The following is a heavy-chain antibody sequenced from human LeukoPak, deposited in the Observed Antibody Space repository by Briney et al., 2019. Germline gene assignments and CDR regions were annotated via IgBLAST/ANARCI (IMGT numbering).Heavy chain of an antibody. CDR1: GFTFSSYG. Sequence: GGSLRLSCAASGFTFSSYGMHWVRQAPGKGLEWVAFIRYDGSSKYYADSVKGRFTISRDNSKNTLYLQMNSLRAEDTAVYYCAKGPYGYAFFDYWGQGTLVTVSS. D-gene: IGHD5-18*01. CDR3: AKGPYGYAFFDY. J-gene: IGHJ4*02. CDR2: IRYDGSSK. V-gene: IGHV3-30*02.